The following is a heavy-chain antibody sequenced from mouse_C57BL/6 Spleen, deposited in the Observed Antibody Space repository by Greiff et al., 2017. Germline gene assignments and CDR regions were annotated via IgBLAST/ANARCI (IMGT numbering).Heavy chain of an antibody. J-gene: IGHJ4*01. V-gene: IGHV14-1*01. CDR3: TLYDYHYYSMDY. CDR2: IVPEDGDT. D-gene: IGHD2-4*01. CDR1: GFNIKDYY. Sequence: VQLQQSGAELVRPGASVKLSCTASGFNIKDYYMNWVKQGPDQGLEWFGRIVPEDGDTEYAPKFPGKDTMTPATSANAAYLQLSSLKSEDTDVYYCTLYDYHYYSMDYWGPGTSVTVSS.